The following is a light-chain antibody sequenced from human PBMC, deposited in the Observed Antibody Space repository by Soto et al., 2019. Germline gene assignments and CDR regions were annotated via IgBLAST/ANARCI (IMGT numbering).Light chain of an antibody. CDR3: SSYTSSGSFVV. Sequence: QSALTQPASVSGSPGQSITISCTGTSSDVGGYNYVSWYQQHPGKAPKVIIYDVSNRPSGVSNRISGSKSGNTASLTISGLQAEDEADYYCSSYTSSGSFVVFGGGTQLTVL. J-gene: IGLJ2*01. CDR1: SSDVGGYNY. V-gene: IGLV2-14*01. CDR2: DVS.